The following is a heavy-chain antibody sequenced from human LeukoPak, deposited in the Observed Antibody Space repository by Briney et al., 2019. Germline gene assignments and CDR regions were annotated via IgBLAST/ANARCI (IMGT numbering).Heavy chain of an antibody. J-gene: IGHJ4*02. CDR3: ARRSNNFALGNDY. CDR2: IYPGDSDT. CDR1: GYSFTSYW. Sequence: GESLKISCKGSGYSFTSYWIGWVRQMPGKGLEWMGIIYPGDSDTRYSPSFQGQVIISADKSISTAYLQWSSLKASDTAMYYCARRSNNFALGNDYWGQGTLVTVSS. D-gene: IGHD1-1*01. V-gene: IGHV5-51*01.